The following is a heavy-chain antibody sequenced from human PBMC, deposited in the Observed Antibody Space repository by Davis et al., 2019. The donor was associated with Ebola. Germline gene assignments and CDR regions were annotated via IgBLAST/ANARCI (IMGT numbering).Heavy chain of an antibody. V-gene: IGHV5-51*01. CDR1: GNSFTSHW. Sequence: GESLKISCKDSGNSFTSHWIGWVRQMPGKGLDWMGIIYTGDSDTRYSPSFRGQVTISADKSMKTAFLQWSSLKASDSGMYYCASLRRTITGMDDGFDIWDQGTMVTVSS. J-gene: IGHJ3*02. CDR3: ASLRRTITGMDDGFDI. CDR2: IYTGDSDT. D-gene: IGHD2-8*02.